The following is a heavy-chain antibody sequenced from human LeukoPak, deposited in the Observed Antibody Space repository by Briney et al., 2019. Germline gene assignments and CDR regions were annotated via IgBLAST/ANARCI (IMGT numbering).Heavy chain of an antibody. V-gene: IGHV4-61*02. CDR1: GGSISSGSYY. J-gene: IGHJ6*03. CDR2: IYTSGST. CDR3: ARGDFDCSSTSCYIRDYYYYYMDV. D-gene: IGHD2-2*02. Sequence: PSQTLSLTCTVSGGSISSGSYYWSWIRQPAGKGLEWIGRIYTSGSTNYNPSLKSRVTISVDTSKNQFSLKLSSVTAADTAVYYCARGDFDCSSTSCYIRDYYYYYMDVWGKGTTVTVSS.